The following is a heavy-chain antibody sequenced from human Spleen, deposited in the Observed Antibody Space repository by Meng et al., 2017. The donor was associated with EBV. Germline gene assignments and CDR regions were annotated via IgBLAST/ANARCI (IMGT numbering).Heavy chain of an antibody. CDR3: ARDGGYRVGATLFDY. CDR1: GYSFTGYA. D-gene: IGHD1-26*01. CDR2: INAGNGNI. Sequence: QVQLVQSGXEVTEXXXSVRVSCXASGYSFTGYAIHWVRQAPGQSLECMGWINAGNGNIKYSQKFQGRVTFTGDTSANTVYMDLSSLKSEDTAVYYCARDGGYRVGATLFDYWGQGTLVTVSS. J-gene: IGHJ4*02. V-gene: IGHV1-3*01.